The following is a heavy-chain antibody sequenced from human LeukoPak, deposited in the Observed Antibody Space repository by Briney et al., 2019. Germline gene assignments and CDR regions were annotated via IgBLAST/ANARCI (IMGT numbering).Heavy chain of an antibody. Sequence: GGSLRLSCAASGFTFSSYWMSWVRQAPGKGLEWVANIKQDGSEKYYVDSVKGRFTISRDNAKNTLYLQMNSLRAEDMAVYYCARYGGSTSVIYWGQGTLVTVSS. J-gene: IGHJ4*02. CDR2: IKQDGSEK. V-gene: IGHV3-7*01. CDR3: ARYGGSTSVIY. D-gene: IGHD2-21*01. CDR1: GFTFSSYW.